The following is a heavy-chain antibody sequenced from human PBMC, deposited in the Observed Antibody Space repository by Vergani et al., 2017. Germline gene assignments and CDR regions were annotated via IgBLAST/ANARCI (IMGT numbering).Heavy chain of an antibody. V-gene: IGHV4-31*03. CDR3: ARENVVIARIFDF. J-gene: IGHJ4*02. CDR2: IFRSGTT. CDR1: GDSLSSSDHY. D-gene: IGHD2-21*01. Sequence: QVQLQESGPGLVKPSQTLSLPCTVSGDSLSSSDHYWSWIRQRSDKGLEWVGHIFRSGTTYYNPSLKSRLIMSVDTSKNPFSLKLTSVTAADTAMYYCARENVVIARIFDFWGQGTLVTVSS.